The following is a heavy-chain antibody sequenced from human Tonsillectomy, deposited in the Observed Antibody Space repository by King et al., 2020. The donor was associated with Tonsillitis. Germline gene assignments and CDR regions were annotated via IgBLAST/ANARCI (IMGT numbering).Heavy chain of an antibody. V-gene: IGHV3-30*18. D-gene: IGHD1-26*01. J-gene: IGHJ3*02. Sequence: VQLVESGGGVVQPGTSLRLSCAASGFTFNTYAMHWVRQAPGKGLEWVAVISYDGSNEYYGDSVKGRFTISRDNSRNTLYLQMHSLRAEDTAVYYCGKALASRLVGAIYAFDIWGQGTMVTVSS. CDR3: GKALASRLVGAIYAFDI. CDR2: ISYDGSNE. CDR1: GFTFNTYA.